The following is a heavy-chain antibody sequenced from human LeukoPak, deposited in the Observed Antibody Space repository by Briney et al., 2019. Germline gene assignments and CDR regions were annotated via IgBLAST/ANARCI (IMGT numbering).Heavy chain of an antibody. Sequence: PGGSLRLSCAASGFTVSSNYMSWVRQAPGKGLEWVSVIYSCGSTYYADSVKGRFTISRDNSKNTLYLQMNSLRAEDTAVYYCARDSGYSYGYSFDYWGQGTLVTVSS. D-gene: IGHD5-18*01. CDR3: ARDSGYSYGYSFDY. J-gene: IGHJ4*02. CDR1: GFTVSSNY. CDR2: IYSCGST. V-gene: IGHV3-66*01.